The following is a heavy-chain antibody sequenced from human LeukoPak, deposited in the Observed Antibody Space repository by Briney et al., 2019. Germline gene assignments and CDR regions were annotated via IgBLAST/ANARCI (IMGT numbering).Heavy chain of an antibody. V-gene: IGHV5-51*01. CDR2: IYPGDSDT. CDR1: GFAFTDYW. Sequence: GESLKISCQTSGFAFTDYWIGWVRQMPGKGLEWMGIIYPGDSDTKYSPSFRGQVTMSADKSTNTAYLQWGSLKASDTAMYFYARDDASMATGFNYWGQGTLVTVSS. D-gene: IGHD6-6*01. CDR3: ARDDASMATGFNY. J-gene: IGHJ4*02.